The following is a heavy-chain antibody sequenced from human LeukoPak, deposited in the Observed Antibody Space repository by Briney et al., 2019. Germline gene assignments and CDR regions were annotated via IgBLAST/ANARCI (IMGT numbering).Heavy chain of an antibody. CDR1: GGSISSGSYY. D-gene: IGHD3-9*01. Sequence: SETLSLTCTVSGGSISSGSYYWSWIRQPAGKGLEWIGRVYTSGSTNYNPSLKSRVTMSLDTSKNQFSLNVSSVTAADTAVYYCARDTYYDILTGYDYLDAFDIWGQGTMVTISS. CDR3: ARDTYYDILTGYDYLDAFDI. J-gene: IGHJ3*02. CDR2: VYTSGST. V-gene: IGHV4-61*02.